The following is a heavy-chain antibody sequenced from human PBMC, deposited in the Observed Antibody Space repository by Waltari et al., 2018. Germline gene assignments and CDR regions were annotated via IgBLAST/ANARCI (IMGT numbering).Heavy chain of an antibody. Sequence: QVQLQQSGPELVKPSQTLSLTCDISGDSIPINGVAWNWIRQSPSRGLEWLGRTYYRSKWYNDYAVSVKSRITINPDTSKNQFSLQLNSVTPDDTALYYCARGRNSGFDYWGQGTLVTVSS. CDR1: GDSIPINGVA. J-gene: IGHJ4*02. CDR3: ARGRNSGFDY. D-gene: IGHD2-15*01. V-gene: IGHV6-1*01. CDR2: TYYRSKWYN.